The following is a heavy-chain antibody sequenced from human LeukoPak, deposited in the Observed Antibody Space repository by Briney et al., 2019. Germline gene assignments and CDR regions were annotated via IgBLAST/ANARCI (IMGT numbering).Heavy chain of an antibody. Sequence: GGSLRLSCEVYGFTFTDYWMNWVRQAPGKGPEWVASIRQDGSEKTYVDSVKGRFTISGDNTKNSLSLQLNGLRAEDTAVYYCARDGTAAGLYFDLWGQGTLVTVSS. CDR3: ARDGTAAGLYFDL. J-gene: IGHJ4*01. V-gene: IGHV3-7*01. CDR1: GFTFTDYW. CDR2: IRQDGSEK. D-gene: IGHD6-13*01.